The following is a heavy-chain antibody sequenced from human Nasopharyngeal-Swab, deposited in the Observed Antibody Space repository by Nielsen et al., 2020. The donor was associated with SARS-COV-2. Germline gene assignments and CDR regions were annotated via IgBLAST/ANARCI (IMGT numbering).Heavy chain of an antibody. Sequence: WIRQPPGKGLGWVANIKQDGSEKYYVDSVKGRFTISRDNAKNSLYLQMNSLRAEDTAVYYCARDKTYYYDSSGYSQDYWGQGTLVTVSS. CDR3: ARDKTYYYDSSGYSQDY. J-gene: IGHJ4*02. CDR2: IKQDGSEK. V-gene: IGHV3-7*01. D-gene: IGHD3-22*01.